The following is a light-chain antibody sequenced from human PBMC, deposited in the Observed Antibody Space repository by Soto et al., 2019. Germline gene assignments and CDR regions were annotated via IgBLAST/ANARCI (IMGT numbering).Light chain of an antibody. CDR1: QSVSSSY. Sequence: EIGLTQAPGALSLSPGERATLSCRASQSVSSSYLAWYQQKPGQAPRLLIYGASSRATGLPDRFSGSGSGTDFTLTISRLQPDDFAVYYCHQYASSPLAFGPGTKVDI. V-gene: IGKV3-20*01. CDR2: GAS. J-gene: IGKJ3*01. CDR3: HQYASSPLA.